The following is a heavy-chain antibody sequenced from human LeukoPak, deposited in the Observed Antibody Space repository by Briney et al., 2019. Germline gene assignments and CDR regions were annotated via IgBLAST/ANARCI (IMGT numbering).Heavy chain of an antibody. CDR2: IYYSGST. Sequence: SETLSLTCTVSGGSISSYYWSWIRQPPGKGLEWIGYIYYSGSTNYNPSLKSRVTISVDTSKNQFSLKLSSVTAADTAVYYCARQVGYCSGGSCSPYYYGMDVWGQGTTVTVSS. V-gene: IGHV4-59*08. CDR1: GGSISSYY. CDR3: ARQVGYCSGGSCSPYYYGMDV. J-gene: IGHJ6*02. D-gene: IGHD2-15*01.